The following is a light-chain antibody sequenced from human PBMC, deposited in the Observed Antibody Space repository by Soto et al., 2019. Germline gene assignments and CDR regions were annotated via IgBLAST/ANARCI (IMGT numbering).Light chain of an antibody. V-gene: IGLV2-8*01. CDR3: SSHAGINNVV. CDR1: SSDVGGYNY. CDR2: EVT. J-gene: IGLJ3*02. Sequence: QSALTQPPSASGSPGQSITISCTGTSSDVGGYNYVSWYQQHPGKAPKLMIYEVTKWPSGVPDRFSGSKSGNTASLTVSGLLAEDEADYYCSSHAGINNVVFGGGTKVTVL.